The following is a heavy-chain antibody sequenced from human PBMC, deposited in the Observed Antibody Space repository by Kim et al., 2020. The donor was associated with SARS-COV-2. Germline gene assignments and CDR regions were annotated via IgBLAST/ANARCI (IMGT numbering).Heavy chain of an antibody. CDR3: ARLFSGNYCSSTSCYLPTEGY. CDR1: GFTFSSYG. CDR2: IWYDGSNK. V-gene: IGHV3-33*01. D-gene: IGHD2-2*01. Sequence: GGSLRLSCAASGFTFSSYGMHWVRQAPGKGLEWVAVIWYDGSNKYYADSVKGRFTISRDNSKNTLYLQMNSLRAEDTAVYYCARLFSGNYCSSTSCYLPTEGYWGQGTLVTVSS. J-gene: IGHJ4*02.